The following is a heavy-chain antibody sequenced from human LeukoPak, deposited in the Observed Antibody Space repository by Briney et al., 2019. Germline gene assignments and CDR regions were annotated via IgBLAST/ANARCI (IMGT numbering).Heavy chain of an antibody. CDR2: IKQDGSEK. Sequence: PGGSLRLSCAASGFTFSSYWMSWVRQAPGKGLEWVANIKQDGSEKYYVDSVKGRFTISRDNAKNSLYLQMNSLRAEDTAVYYCARDGRGSSGWYLYYFDYWGQGTLVTVSS. D-gene: IGHD6-19*01. V-gene: IGHV3-7*01. CDR1: GFTFSSYW. J-gene: IGHJ4*02. CDR3: ARDGRGSSGWYLYYFDY.